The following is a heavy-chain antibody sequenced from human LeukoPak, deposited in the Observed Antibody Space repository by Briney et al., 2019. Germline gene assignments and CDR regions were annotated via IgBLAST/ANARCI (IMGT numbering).Heavy chain of an antibody. D-gene: IGHD4-17*01. CDR3: ARGLLTVTRIDYYYYYMDV. Sequence: ASVKVSCKASGGTFSSYAISWVRQAPGQGLEWMGGIIPIFGTANYAQKFQGRVTITTDESTSTAYMELSSLRSEGTAVYYCARGLLTVTRIDYYYYYMDVWGKGTTVTVSS. CDR2: IIPIFGTA. V-gene: IGHV1-69*05. CDR1: GGTFSSYA. J-gene: IGHJ6*03.